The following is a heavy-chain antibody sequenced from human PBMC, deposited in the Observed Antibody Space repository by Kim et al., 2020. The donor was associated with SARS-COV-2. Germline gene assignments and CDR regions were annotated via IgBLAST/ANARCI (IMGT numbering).Heavy chain of an antibody. CDR3: ATVSPGYWYFDL. CDR2: ISVGSGGT. CDR1: GFIFSSFR. J-gene: IGHJ2*01. D-gene: IGHD1-1*01. V-gene: IGHV3-23*01. Sequence: GGSLRLSCAASGFIFSSFRLSWVRQAPGKGLEWVSSISVGSGGTFYAESVKGRFTISRDNPKNTLYLQMNSLRAEDTAVYYCATVSPGYWYFDLWGRGTLVTLSS.